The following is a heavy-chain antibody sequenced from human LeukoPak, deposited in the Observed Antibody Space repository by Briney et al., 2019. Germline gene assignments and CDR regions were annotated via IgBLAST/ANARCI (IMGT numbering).Heavy chain of an antibody. CDR1: GGSISSYY. D-gene: IGHD1-1*01. CDR3: AREGTAGTNLNWFDP. J-gene: IGHJ5*02. Sequence: ASETLSLTCTASGGSISSYYWSWIRQPPGKGLEWIGYISYSGSTNFNPSLKSRVTISVDTSKNQFSLKLSSVTAADTAVYYCAREGTAGTNLNWFDPWGQGTLVTVSS. CDR2: ISYSGST. V-gene: IGHV4-59*01.